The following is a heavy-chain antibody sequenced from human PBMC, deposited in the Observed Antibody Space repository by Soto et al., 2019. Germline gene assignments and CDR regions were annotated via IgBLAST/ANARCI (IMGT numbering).Heavy chain of an antibody. V-gene: IGHV3-74*01. Sequence: EVQLVESGGDLIQPGGSLRLSCATSGFKFSSYWMQWVRQTPGKGLVWVSRIDNDGSSTVYADSVKGRFTISRDNAKNTLYLQMNSLRAEDTAVYYCARGGTYCSTTSCYFDYWGQGTLVTVSS. J-gene: IGHJ4*02. D-gene: IGHD2-2*01. CDR2: IDNDGSST. CDR1: GFKFSSYW. CDR3: ARGGTYCSTTSCYFDY.